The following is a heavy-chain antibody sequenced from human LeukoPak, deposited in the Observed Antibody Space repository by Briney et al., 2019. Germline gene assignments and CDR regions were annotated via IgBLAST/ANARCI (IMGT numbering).Heavy chain of an antibody. CDR3: ARSHLEAFDI. CDR1: GGSISSYY. CDR2: IYYSGST. D-gene: IGHD1-1*01. J-gene: IGHJ3*02. V-gene: IGHV4-59*01. Sequence: SETLSLTCTVSGGSISSYYWSWIRQPPGKGLEWIGYIYYSGSTNYNPSLKSRVTISVDTSKNQFSLKLSSVTAADTAVYYCARSHLEAFDIWGQGTMVTVSS.